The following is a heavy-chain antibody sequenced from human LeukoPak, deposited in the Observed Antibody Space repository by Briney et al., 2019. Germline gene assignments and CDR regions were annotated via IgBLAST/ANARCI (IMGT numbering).Heavy chain of an antibody. V-gene: IGHV4-61*01. CDR1: GGSVSSGSYY. Sequence: PSETLSLTFTVSGGSVSSGSYYWSWIRQPPGKGLEWIGYIYYSGSTNYNPSLKSRVTISVDTSKNQFSLKLSSVTAADTAVYYCARAAGFDSISDWGQGTLVTVSS. J-gene: IGHJ4*02. CDR3: ARAAGFDSISD. CDR2: IYYSGST. D-gene: IGHD3-22*01.